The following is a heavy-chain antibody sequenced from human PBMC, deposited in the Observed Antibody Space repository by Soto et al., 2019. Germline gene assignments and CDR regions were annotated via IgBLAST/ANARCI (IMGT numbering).Heavy chain of an antibody. V-gene: IGHV3-9*01. J-gene: IGHJ4*02. Sequence: EVQLVEAGGGLVQPGRSLRLSCAASGFTFDDYAMHWVRQAPGKGLEWVSGISWNSGRIGYADSVKGRFTISRDNAKNSLYLQMNSLRAEDTALYYCAKDLRRYDYGDYGLDYWGQGTLVTVSS. CDR3: AKDLRRYDYGDYGLDY. CDR2: ISWNSGRI. D-gene: IGHD4-17*01. CDR1: GFTFDDYA.